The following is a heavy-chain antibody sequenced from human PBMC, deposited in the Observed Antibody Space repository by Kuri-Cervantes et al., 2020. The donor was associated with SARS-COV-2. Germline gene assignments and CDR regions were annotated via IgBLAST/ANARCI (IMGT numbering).Heavy chain of an antibody. CDR3: ARRFYGSSWYNYYYYGMDV. V-gene: IGHV1-8*01. Sequence: ASVKVSCKASGYTFTSYDINWVRQATGQGLEWMGWMNPNSGNTGYAQKFQGRVTMTRNTSISTAYMELSSLRSEDTAVYYCARRFYGSSWYNYYYYGMDVWGRGTTVTVPS. CDR2: MNPNSGNT. D-gene: IGHD6-13*01. CDR1: GYTFTSYD. J-gene: IGHJ6*01.